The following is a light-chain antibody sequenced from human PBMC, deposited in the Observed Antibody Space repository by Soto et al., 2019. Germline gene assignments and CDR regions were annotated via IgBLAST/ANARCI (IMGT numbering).Light chain of an antibody. CDR3: QQYENLPYT. CDR1: LDMRNY. V-gene: IGKV1-33*01. Sequence: DIQLTQSPPSLSASVGDRVSITCQASLDMRNYLNWYQHKPGRAPKLLIYDTSNLETGVPSRFGGSASGTNFSLIITGLQPEDVATYYCQQYENLPYTFGQGTKLEI. J-gene: IGKJ2*01. CDR2: DTS.